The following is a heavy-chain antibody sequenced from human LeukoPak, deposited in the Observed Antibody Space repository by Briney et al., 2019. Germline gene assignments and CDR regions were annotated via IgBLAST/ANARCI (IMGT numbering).Heavy chain of an antibody. V-gene: IGHV3-11*04. Sequence: GGSLRLSCAASGFTFSDYYMSWIRQAPGKGLEWVSYISSSGSTIYYADSVKGRFTISRDNAKNSLYLQMNSLRAEDTAVYYCARGGGYCSSTSCYWHLPFDYWGQGTLVTVSS. D-gene: IGHD2-2*03. CDR1: GFTFSDYY. CDR3: ARGGGYCSSTSCYWHLPFDY. J-gene: IGHJ4*02. CDR2: ISSSGSTI.